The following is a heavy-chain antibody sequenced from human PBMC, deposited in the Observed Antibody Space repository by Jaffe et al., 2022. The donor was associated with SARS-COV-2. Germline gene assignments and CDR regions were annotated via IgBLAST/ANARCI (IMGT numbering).Heavy chain of an antibody. CDR1: GFTFRNNW. Sequence: EVQLVESGGGLVQPGGSLRLSCAASGFTFRNNWMTWVRQAPGRGLEFVDIIDQDDSRESNVDSMQGRFTISRDNSKSSLYLQMDSLRAEDTAIYYCARILLTTSSTWVFDSWGQGTLVTVSS. CDR3: ARILLTTSSTWVFDS. V-gene: IGHV3-7*03. CDR2: IDQDDSRE. J-gene: IGHJ4*02. D-gene: IGHD6-13*01.